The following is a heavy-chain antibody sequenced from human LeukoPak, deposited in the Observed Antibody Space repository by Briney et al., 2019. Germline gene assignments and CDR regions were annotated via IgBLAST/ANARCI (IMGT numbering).Heavy chain of an antibody. Sequence: KPSETLSLTCTVSGGSISSYYWSWIRQPAGKGLEWIGRIYTSGSTNYNPSLKSRVTMSVDTSKNQFSLKLSSVTAADTAVYYCARALVPAAIGAFDIWGQGTMVTVSS. CDR2: IYTSGST. D-gene: IGHD2-2*01. CDR3: ARALVPAAIGAFDI. V-gene: IGHV4-4*07. J-gene: IGHJ3*02. CDR1: GGSISSYY.